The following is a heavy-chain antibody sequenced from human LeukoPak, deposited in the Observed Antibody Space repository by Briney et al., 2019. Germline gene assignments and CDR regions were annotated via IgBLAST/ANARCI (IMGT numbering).Heavy chain of an antibody. V-gene: IGHV6-1*01. D-gene: IGHD6-13*01. Sequence: SQTLSLTCAISGDSVSSNSAAWNWIRQSPSRGLEWLGRTYYRFKWYNDYAVSVKSRITITPDTSKNQFSLQLNSVTPEDTAVYYCAGAAAGTIGGYDYWGQGTLVTVSS. CDR3: AGAAAGTIGGYDY. CDR1: GDSVSSNSAA. CDR2: TYYRFKWYN. J-gene: IGHJ4*02.